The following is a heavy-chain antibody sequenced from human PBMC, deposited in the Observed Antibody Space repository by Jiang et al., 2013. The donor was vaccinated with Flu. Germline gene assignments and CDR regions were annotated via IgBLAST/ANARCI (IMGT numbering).Heavy chain of an antibody. CDR1: GYTFTNYY. Sequence: GAEVKKPGASVKVSCKASGYTFTNYYIHWVRQAPGQGLEWMGIINPSGGSTSYAQKFQGRVTMTRDTSTSTVYMELSSLRSEDTAVYYCARTYCGGDCYSRRWFDPWGQGTLVTVSS. D-gene: IGHD2-21*02. J-gene: IGHJ5*02. V-gene: IGHV1-46*01. CDR2: INPSGGST. CDR3: ARTYCGGDCYSRRWFDP.